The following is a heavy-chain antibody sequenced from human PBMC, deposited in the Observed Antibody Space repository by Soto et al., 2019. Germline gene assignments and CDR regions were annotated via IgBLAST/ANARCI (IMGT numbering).Heavy chain of an antibody. D-gene: IGHD6-13*01. CDR3: ARLHSTTAAGTVDY. CDR2: IGTTGSFT. Sequence: QVQLVESGGGLVKPGGSLRLSCAASDFTFSDYYMSWIRQVPGKGLEWVSYIGTTGSFTTYAESVRGRFTISRDNAQNSLYLQMSSLRAEDTAVYHCARLHSTTAAGTVDYWGQGTRVTVSS. V-gene: IGHV3-11*05. J-gene: IGHJ4*02. CDR1: DFTFSDYY.